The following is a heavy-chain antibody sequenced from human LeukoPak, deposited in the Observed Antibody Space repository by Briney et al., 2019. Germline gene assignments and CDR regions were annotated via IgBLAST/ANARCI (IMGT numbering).Heavy chain of an antibody. Sequence: QSGGSLRLSCAASGFTFSSYSMNWVRQAPGKGLEWVSYISGTSSPRYYADSVKGRFTITRDNAENSLYLQMNSLRAEDTAVYYCARDVYGDYAIDYWGQGTLVTVSS. CDR1: GFTFSSYS. CDR2: ISGTSSPR. V-gene: IGHV3-48*04. CDR3: ARDVYGDYAIDY. J-gene: IGHJ4*02. D-gene: IGHD4-17*01.